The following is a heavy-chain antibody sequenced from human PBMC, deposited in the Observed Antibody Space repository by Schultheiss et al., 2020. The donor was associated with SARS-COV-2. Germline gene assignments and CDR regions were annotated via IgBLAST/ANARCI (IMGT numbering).Heavy chain of an antibody. V-gene: IGHV4-38-2*02. J-gene: IGHJ4*02. CDR2: IYHCGST. Sequence: SETLSLTCAVSGYSISSGYYWGWIRQPPGKGLEWIGSIYHCGSTYYNPSLKSRVTISVDTSKNQFSLKLSSVTAADTAVYYCARDPPLSVGATTRDDYWGLGTLVTVSS. D-gene: IGHD1-26*01. CDR3: ARDPPLSVGATTRDDY. CDR1: GYSISSGYY.